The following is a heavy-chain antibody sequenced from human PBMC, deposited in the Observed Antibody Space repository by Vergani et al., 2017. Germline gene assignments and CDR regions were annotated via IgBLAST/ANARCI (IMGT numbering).Heavy chain of an antibody. CDR2: INHSGWT. J-gene: IGHJ4*02. CDR1: GGSFCGYY. CDR3: ARGLQGYYFDY. Sequence: QVQLQQWGAGLLKPSETLSLTCAVYGGSFCGYYWSWIRQAPGKGLEWIGEINHSGWTNYNPSLKSRVTISVDTSKNQFSLKLSSVAAADTAVYYCARGLQGYYFDYWGQGTLVTVSS. D-gene: IGHD4-11*01. V-gene: IGHV4-34*01.